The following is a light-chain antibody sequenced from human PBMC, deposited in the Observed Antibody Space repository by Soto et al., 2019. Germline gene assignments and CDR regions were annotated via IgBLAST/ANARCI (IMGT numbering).Light chain of an antibody. Sequence: QSVLTQPASVSRAPGQTITISCTGNSSDVGSYNLVSWYQQHPGKAPKLMIYEGSKRPSGVSNRFSGSKSGNTASLTISGLQAEDEADYYCCSYAGSSTSVFGTGPNVTVL. J-gene: IGLJ1*01. CDR3: CSYAGSSTSV. V-gene: IGLV2-23*01. CDR2: EGS. CDR1: SSDVGSYNL.